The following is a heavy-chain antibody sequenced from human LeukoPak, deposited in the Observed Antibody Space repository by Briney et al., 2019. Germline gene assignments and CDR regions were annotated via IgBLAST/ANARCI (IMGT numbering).Heavy chain of an antibody. J-gene: IGHJ4*02. Sequence: SETLSLTCAVSGGSISSSNWWSWVRQPPGKGLEWIGEIYHRGSTNYNPSLKSRVTISVDKSKNQFSPKLSSVTAADTAVYYCARDQPLGSLLRYFDYWGQGTLVTVSS. D-gene: IGHD3-9*01. CDR1: GGSISSSNW. V-gene: IGHV4-4*02. CDR3: ARDQPLGSLLRYFDY. CDR2: IYHRGST.